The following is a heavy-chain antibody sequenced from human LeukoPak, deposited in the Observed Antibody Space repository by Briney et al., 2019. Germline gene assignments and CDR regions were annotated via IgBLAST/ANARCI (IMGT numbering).Heavy chain of an antibody. V-gene: IGHV4-34*01. CDR1: GGAFSDYY. CDR3: ARRVRGVIISFYYYNGMDV. J-gene: IGHJ6*02. Sequence: SETLSLTCAVYGGAFSDYYWTWIRQSPGKGLEWVGEINHSGATDYNPSLKSRVTISVDTSKNQFSLKVRSVTAADTAVYYCARRVRGVIISFYYYNGMDVWGQGTTVTVSS. CDR2: INHSGAT. D-gene: IGHD3-10*01.